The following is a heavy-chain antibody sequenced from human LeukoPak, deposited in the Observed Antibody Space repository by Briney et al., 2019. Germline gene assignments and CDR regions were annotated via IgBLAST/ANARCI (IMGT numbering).Heavy chain of an antibody. J-gene: IGHJ4*02. CDR2: ISGSGGRT. Sequence: GGSLRLSCAASGFTFSSYAMSWVRQAPGKGLEWVSAISGSGGRTYYADSVKGRFTISRDNSKNTLYLQMNSLRDEDTAVYYCEKDSPRHYDSSGYQALAHYFDYWGQGTLVTVSS. CDR1: GFTFSSYA. V-gene: IGHV3-23*01. CDR3: EKDSPRHYDSSGYQALAHYFDY. D-gene: IGHD3-22*01.